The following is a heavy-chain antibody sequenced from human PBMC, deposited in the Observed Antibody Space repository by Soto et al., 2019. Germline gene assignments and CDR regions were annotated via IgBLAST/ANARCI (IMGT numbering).Heavy chain of an antibody. V-gene: IGHV1-8*01. Sequence: QVQLVQSGAEVKKPGASVKVSCKASGYTFTSYDINWVRQANGKGLEWMGWMHPNSGNTGYAQTFQGRVTTTRNNPISTASMELSSLSSEDTDVYYCASARTGTTSMDVWGQWTTVTVSS. CDR1: GYTFTSYD. J-gene: IGHJ6*02. D-gene: IGHD1-1*01. CDR3: ASARTGTTSMDV. CDR2: MHPNSGNT.